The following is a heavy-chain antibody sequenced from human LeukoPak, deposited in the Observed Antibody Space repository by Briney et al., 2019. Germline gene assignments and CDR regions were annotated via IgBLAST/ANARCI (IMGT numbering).Heavy chain of an antibody. Sequence: PGGSLRLSCAASGFTSSTYSMNWVRQAPGKGLEWVSSISSGSSFIYYADSVKGRFSISRDNAKNSLFLRMNSLRAEDTAVYYCARESSGYFYWGQGTLVTVSS. CDR1: GFTSSTYS. D-gene: IGHD3-22*01. CDR3: ARESSGYFY. CDR2: ISSGSSFI. J-gene: IGHJ4*02. V-gene: IGHV3-21*01.